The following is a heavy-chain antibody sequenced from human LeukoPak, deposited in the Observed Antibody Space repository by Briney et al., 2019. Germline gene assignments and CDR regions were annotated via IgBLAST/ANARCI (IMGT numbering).Heavy chain of an antibody. V-gene: IGHV1-2*02. J-gene: IGHJ4*02. CDR1: GYTFTGYD. Sequence: ASLKVSCKASGYTFTGYDMHWVRQAPGQGLEWMGCTNPNSGGTNYAQKFQGRVTMTRDTSISTAYMELSRLRSDDTAVYYCARERESYFDYWGQGTLVTVFS. CDR2: TNPNSGGT. CDR3: ARERESYFDY.